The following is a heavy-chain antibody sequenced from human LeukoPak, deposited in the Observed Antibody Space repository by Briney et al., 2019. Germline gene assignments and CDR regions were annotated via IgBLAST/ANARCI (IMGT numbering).Heavy chain of an antibody. D-gene: IGHD1-26*01. CDR2: ITSSSSCI. Sequence: GGSLRLSCAASGFTFSTYNMNWVRQAPGKGLEWVSSITSSSSCIYYADSVKGRFTISRDNAKNSLYLQMNSLRDEDTAVYYCARDPYSGSYGDYYYYYMDVWGKGTTVTISS. CDR3: ARDPYSGSYGDYYYYYMDV. CDR1: GFTFSTYN. J-gene: IGHJ6*03. V-gene: IGHV3-21*01.